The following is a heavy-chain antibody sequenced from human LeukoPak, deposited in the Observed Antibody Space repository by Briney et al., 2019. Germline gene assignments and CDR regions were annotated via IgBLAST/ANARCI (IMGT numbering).Heavy chain of an antibody. CDR3: ARGAYYYGSGSYYSFDY. J-gene: IGHJ4*02. CDR1: GYTFTSYA. V-gene: IGHV1-3*01. Sequence: ASVKVSCKASGYTFTSYAMHWVRQAPGQRLEWMGWINAGNGNTKYSQKFQGRVTITRDTSASTAYMELSSLRSEDTAVYYSARGAYYYGSGSYYSFDYWGQGTLVTVSS. D-gene: IGHD3-10*01. CDR2: INAGNGNT.